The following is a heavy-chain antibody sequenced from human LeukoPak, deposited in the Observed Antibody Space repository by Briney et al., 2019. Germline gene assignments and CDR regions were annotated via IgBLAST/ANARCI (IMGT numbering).Heavy chain of an antibody. CDR2: ISGSGGST. V-gene: IGHV3-23*01. CDR3: AKDSSSWYLPVLLRYMDV. CDR1: GFTFSSYA. J-gene: IGHJ6*03. Sequence: PEGSLRLSCAASGFTFSSYAMSWVRQAPGTGVHWVSAISGSGGSTYYADSVKGRFTISRDNSKNTLYLQMNSLRAEDTAVYYCAKDSSSWYLPVLLRYMDVWGKGTTVTISS. D-gene: IGHD6-13*01.